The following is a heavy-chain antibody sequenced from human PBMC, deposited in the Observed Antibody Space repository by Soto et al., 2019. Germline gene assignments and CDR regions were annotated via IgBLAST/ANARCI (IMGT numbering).Heavy chain of an antibody. CDR3: ARDKDLQPTVWGF. V-gene: IGHV4-31*03. Sequence: LSLTCTVSGDSMATGGHYYNWIRQVPGKGLEWIGYVYYSGATHYTPSLRARATISRDTSKNQFSLRLISVTAADTALYNCARDKDLQPTVWGFWGQGIQVTVSS. J-gene: IGHJ4*02. D-gene: IGHD3-16*01. CDR2: VYYSGAT. CDR1: GDSMATGGHY.